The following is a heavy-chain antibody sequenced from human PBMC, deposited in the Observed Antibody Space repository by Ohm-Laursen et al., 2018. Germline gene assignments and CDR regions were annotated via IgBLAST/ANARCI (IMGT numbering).Heavy chain of an antibody. CDR1: GFTFDDYA. V-gene: IGHV3-9*01. J-gene: IGHJ5*02. Sequence: RSLRLSCAASGFTFDDYAMHWVRQAPGKGLEWVSGISWNSGSIGYADSVKSRFTISRDNAKNSLYLQMNSLRAEDTALYYCAKADSIAVAGNVPTLFDPWGQGTLVTVSS. CDR2: ISWNSGSI. D-gene: IGHD6-19*01. CDR3: AKADSIAVAGNVPTLFDP.